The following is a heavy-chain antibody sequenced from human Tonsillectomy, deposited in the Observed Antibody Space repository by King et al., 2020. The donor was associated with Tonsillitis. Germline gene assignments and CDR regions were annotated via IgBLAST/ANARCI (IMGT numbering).Heavy chain of an antibody. J-gene: IGHJ4*02. CDR1: GFTFDDYA. CDR3: AKDSLYIFWSGYYTH. V-gene: IGHV3-9*01. D-gene: IGHD3-3*01. CDR2: INWNSGSI. Sequence: VQLVESGGGLVQPGRSLRLSCAASGFTFDDYAMHWVRQAPGKGLEWVSGINWNSGSIGYADSVEGRFTISRDNAKNSLYLQMNSLRAEDTALYYCAKDSLYIFWSGYYTHWGQGTLVTVSS.